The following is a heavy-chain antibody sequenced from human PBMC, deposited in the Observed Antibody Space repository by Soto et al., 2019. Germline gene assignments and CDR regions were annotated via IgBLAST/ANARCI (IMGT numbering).Heavy chain of an antibody. CDR3: ATRYYYDSSGYYPIDY. CDR1: GGTFSSYA. Sequence: SVKVSCKASGGTFSSYAISWVRQAPGQGLEWMGGIIPIFGTANYAQKFQGRVTMTEDTSTDTAYMELSSLRSEDTAVYYCATRYYYDSSGYYPIDYWGQGTLVTVSS. D-gene: IGHD3-22*01. J-gene: IGHJ4*02. V-gene: IGHV1-69*06. CDR2: IIPIFGTA.